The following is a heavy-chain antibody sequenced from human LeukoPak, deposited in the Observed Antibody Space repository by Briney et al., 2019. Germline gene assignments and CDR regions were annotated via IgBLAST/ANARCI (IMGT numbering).Heavy chain of an antibody. J-gene: IGHJ4*02. V-gene: IGHV1-46*01. Sequence: ASVKVSCKASGGTFSSYAISWVRQAPGQGLEWMGIINPSGGSTSYAQKFQGRVTMTRDTSTSTVYMELSSLRSEDTAVYYCARALGYCSSTSCYYFDYWGQGTLVTVSS. CDR2: INPSGGST. CDR3: ARALGYCSSTSCYYFDY. CDR1: GGTFSSYA. D-gene: IGHD2-2*01.